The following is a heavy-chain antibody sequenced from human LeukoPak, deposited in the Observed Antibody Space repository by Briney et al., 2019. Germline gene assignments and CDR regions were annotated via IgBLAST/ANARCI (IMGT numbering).Heavy chain of an antibody. CDR1: GFTFSDHY. Sequence: GGSLRLSCRASGFTFSDHYMTWVRQAPGKGLEYISYLSNTGSDSFYADSVKGRFSISRDDAEKSLYLQMNDLRAEDTAVYYCARGHWGLDYWGQGTLVTVSS. CDR3: ARGHWGLDY. V-gene: IGHV3-11*01. CDR2: LSNTGSDS. J-gene: IGHJ4*02. D-gene: IGHD7-27*01.